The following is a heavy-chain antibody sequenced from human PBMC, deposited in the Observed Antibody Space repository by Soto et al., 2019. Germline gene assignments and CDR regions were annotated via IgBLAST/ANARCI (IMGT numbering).Heavy chain of an antibody. J-gene: IGHJ6*02. V-gene: IGHV1-18*01. Sequence: ASVKVSCKASGYTFTSFGISWVRQAPGQGLEWMGWISAYNGNTNYAQKLQGRVTMTTDTSTSTAYMDLRSLRSDDTAVYYCARAAPRILGYGMDVWGQGTTVTVSS. CDR2: ISAYNGNT. CDR1: GYTFTSFG. CDR3: ARAAPRILGYGMDV. D-gene: IGHD3-10*01.